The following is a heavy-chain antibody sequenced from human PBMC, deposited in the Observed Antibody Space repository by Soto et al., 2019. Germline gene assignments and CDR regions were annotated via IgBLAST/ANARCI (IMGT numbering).Heavy chain of an antibody. CDR3: AIIPLPRPWIQLDIDY. J-gene: IGHJ4*02. CDR2: ISGSGGST. D-gene: IGHD5-18*01. Sequence: EVQLLESGGGLAQPGGSLRLSCAASGFTFSSYAMSWVRQAPGKGLEWVSAISGSGGSTYYADSVKGRFTISRDNSKNTLYLQMNSLRAEDTAVYYCAIIPLPRPWIQLDIDYWGQGTLVTVSS. CDR1: GFTFSSYA. V-gene: IGHV3-23*01.